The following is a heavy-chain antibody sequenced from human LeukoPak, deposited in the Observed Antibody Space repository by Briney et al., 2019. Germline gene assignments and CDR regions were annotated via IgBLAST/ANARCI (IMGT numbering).Heavy chain of an antibody. V-gene: IGHV3-30-3*01. D-gene: IGHD2-2*01. CDR3: ARGRFVVGDGFDY. CDR1: GFTFSSYA. J-gene: IGHJ4*02. CDR2: ISYDGSDK. Sequence: PGGSLRLSCAASGFTFSSYAMHWVRQAPGKELEWVAVISYDGSDKYYADSVKGRFTISRDNSKNTLYLQMNSLRAEDMAVYYCARGRFVVGDGFDYWGQGTLVTVSS.